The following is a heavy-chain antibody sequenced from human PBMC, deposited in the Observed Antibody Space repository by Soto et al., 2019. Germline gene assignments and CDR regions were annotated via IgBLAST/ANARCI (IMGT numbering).Heavy chain of an antibody. V-gene: IGHV4-39*01. Sequence: QLQLQESGPGLVKPSETLSLTCTVSGGSISSSSYYWGWIRQPPGKGLEWIGSIYYSGSTYYNPSPTSRVTISVDTSKNQFSLKLSSVTAADTAVYYCARHSTYYYGSGSYYTDYWGQGTLVTVSS. CDR2: IYYSGST. CDR3: ARHSTYYYGSGSYYTDY. CDR1: GGSISSSSYY. J-gene: IGHJ4*02. D-gene: IGHD3-10*01.